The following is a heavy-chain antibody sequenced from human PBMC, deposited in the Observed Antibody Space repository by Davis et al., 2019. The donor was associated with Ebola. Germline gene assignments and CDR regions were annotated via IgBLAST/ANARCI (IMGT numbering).Heavy chain of an antibody. D-gene: IGHD2-21*02. J-gene: IGHJ4*02. CDR1: GFTFSTHA. Sequence: GESLKIPCAASGFTFSTHAMGRVRRAPGKGLEWVSYIDFNGGYTYYTDSVKGRFTISRDNSKNTLFLQMNSLIAEDTAIYYCAKRGPVTTIPLLYFDDWGQGALVIVSS. CDR3: AKRGPVTTIPLLYFDD. V-gene: IGHV3-23*01. CDR2: IDFNGGYT.